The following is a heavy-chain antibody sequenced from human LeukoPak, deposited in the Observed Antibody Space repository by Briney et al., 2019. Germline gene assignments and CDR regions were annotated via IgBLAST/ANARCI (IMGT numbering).Heavy chain of an antibody. J-gene: IGHJ5*02. D-gene: IGHD4-17*01. V-gene: IGHV1-2*02. Sequence: ASVKVSCKASGYTFTSYGISWVRQAPGQGLEWMGWINPNSGGTNYAQKFQGRVTMTRDTSISTAYMELSRLRSDDTAVYYCARVRTVTTPRGWFDPWGQGTLVTVSS. CDR3: ARVRTVTTPRGWFDP. CDR1: GYTFTSYG. CDR2: INPNSGGT.